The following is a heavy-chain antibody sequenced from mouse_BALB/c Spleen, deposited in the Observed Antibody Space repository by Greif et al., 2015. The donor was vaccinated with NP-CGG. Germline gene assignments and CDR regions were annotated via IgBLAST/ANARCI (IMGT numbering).Heavy chain of an antibody. D-gene: IGHD2-14*01. J-gene: IGHJ1*01. Sequence: VKLMESGPGLVAPSQSLSITCTVSGFSLTGYGVNWVRQPPGKGLEWLGMIWGDGSTDYNSALKSRLSISKDNSKSQVFLKMNSRQTDDTARYYCVRDTVRRGWYFDVWGAGATVTVAS. CDR2: IWGDGST. CDR3: VRDTVRRGWYFDV. CDR1: GFSLTGYG. V-gene: IGHV2-6-7*01.